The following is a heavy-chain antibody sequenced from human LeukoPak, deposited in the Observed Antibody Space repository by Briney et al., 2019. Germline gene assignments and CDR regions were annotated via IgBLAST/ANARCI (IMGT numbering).Heavy chain of an antibody. Sequence: SQTLSLTCAISGDSVSSNSAAWNWIRQSPSRGLEWLGRTYYRSKWYNDYAVSVKSRITINPDTSKNQFSLQLNSVTPEDTAVYYCARDPGIAMAGPYYYYYMDVWGKGTTVTVSS. V-gene: IGHV6-1*01. CDR2: TYYRSKWYN. CDR3: ARDPGIAMAGPYYYYYMDV. D-gene: IGHD6-19*01. CDR1: GDSVSSNSAA. J-gene: IGHJ6*03.